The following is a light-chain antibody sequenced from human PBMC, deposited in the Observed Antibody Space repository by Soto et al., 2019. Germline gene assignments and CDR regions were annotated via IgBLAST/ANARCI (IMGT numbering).Light chain of an antibody. J-gene: IGLJ1*01. CDR1: SSDVGGYNY. Sequence: QSALTQPASVSGSPGQSITISCTGTSSDVGGYNYVSWYQQHPGKAPKLMIYDVSNRPSGVSNRFSGSKSGNTASLTISGLQAEDEADYYCSSYTSSSTLAVVFGTGTKVTVI. CDR2: DVS. CDR3: SSYTSSSTLAVV. V-gene: IGLV2-14*01.